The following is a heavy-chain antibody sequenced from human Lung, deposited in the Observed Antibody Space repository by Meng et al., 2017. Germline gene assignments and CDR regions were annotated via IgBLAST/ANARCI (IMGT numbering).Heavy chain of an antibody. CDR1: GYTFTTYG. J-gene: IGHJ4*02. CDR3: AILSHCTGGTCYPYDY. CDR2: ISPYNGYT. Sequence: QGTLMQAGAEVKKPGASGKGSGKASGYTFTTYGISWVRQAPGQGLEWMGWISPYNGYTSSIQKFQGRVTMTTDTSTSTAYMELMSLGSDDTAVYYCAILSHCTGGTCYPYDYWGQGTLVTVSS. D-gene: IGHD2-15*01. V-gene: IGHV1-18*01.